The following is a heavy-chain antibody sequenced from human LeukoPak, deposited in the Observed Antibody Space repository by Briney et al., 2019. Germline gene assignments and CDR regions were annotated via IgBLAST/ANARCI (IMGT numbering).Heavy chain of an antibody. CDR1: GGSISSYY. J-gene: IGHJ4*02. CDR2: IYYSGST. CDR3: ARHVYQQLVDY. Sequence: PSETLSLTCTVWGGSISSYYWRWLGQPPGKGLEWIGYIYYSGSTNYSPSLKSRVTISVDTSKNQFSLKLSSVTAADTAVYYCARHVYQQLVDYWGQGTLVTVSS. V-gene: IGHV4-59*08. D-gene: IGHD6-13*01.